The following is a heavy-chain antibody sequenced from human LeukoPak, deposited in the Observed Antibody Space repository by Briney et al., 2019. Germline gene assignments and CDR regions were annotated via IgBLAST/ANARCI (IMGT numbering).Heavy chain of an antibody. CDR1: GFTFSSYA. Sequence: PGRSLRLSCAASGFTFSSYATHWVRQAPGKGLEWVAVISYDGSNKYYADSVKGRFTISRDNSKNTVYLQMNSLRAEDTAVYYCARTYDTSGLFYAFDIWGQGTVVTVSS. D-gene: IGHD3-22*01. CDR2: ISYDGSNK. J-gene: IGHJ3*02. V-gene: IGHV3-30-3*01. CDR3: ARTYDTSGLFYAFDI.